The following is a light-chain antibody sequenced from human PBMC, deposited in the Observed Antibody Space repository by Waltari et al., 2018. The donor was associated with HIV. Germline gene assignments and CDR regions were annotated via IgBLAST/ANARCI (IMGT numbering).Light chain of an antibody. CDR3: CSYSGGSTYWV. V-gene: IGLV2-23*02. J-gene: IGLJ3*02. CDR2: EVN. CDR1: SRDVGNYNL. Sequence: QSALTQPASLSGSPGQSITISCTGTSRDVGNYNLFSSYQQHPGHAPKLIIYEVNKRPSGVSNRVSAAKSGNTASLTIFGLQPEDGADYYCCSYSGGSTYWVFGGGTKLTVL.